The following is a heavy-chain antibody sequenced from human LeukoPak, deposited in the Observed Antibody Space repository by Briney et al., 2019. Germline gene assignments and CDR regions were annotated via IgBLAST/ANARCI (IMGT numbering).Heavy chain of an antibody. CDR1: GGSISSSNYY. D-gene: IGHD3-22*01. J-gene: IGHJ4*02. Sequence: SETLSLTCTVSGGSISSSNYYWGWIRQPPGKGLECIGSVYYIGSTHYNPSLKRRVTIAVDTSKNQFSLKLTSVTAADTALYFCARDDTYFYDSSGHGFDFWGPGTLVTVSS. CDR3: ARDDTYFYDSSGHGFDF. CDR2: VYYIGST. V-gene: IGHV4-39*07.